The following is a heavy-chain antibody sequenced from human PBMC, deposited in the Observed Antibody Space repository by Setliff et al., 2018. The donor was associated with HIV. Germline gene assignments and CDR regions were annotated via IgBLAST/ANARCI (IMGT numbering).Heavy chain of an antibody. CDR1: GFTFSNYW. CDR3: ARELQWSRDSGREEDY. CDR2: IKQDGSEK. Sequence: GGSLRLSCAASGFTFSNYWMSWVRQAPGKGLEWVANIKQDGSEKNYVDSVKGRFTISRDNAKNSLYMQMNSLRAEVTAVYYCARELQWSRDSGREEDYWGQGTLVTVSS. D-gene: IGHD1-26*01. J-gene: IGHJ4*02. V-gene: IGHV3-7*01.